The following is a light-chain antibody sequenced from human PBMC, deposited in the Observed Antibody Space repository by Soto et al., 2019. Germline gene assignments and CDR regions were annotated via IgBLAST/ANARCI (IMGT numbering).Light chain of an antibody. V-gene: IGKV1-5*03. CDR2: KAS. CDR3: QQYVRAFRS. CDR1: QTISSW. Sequence: IQMTQSPSTLSGSVGDRVTITCRASQTISSWLAWYQQKPGTAPKLLIYKASSLQSGVPSRFSGSGSGTEFTLTISSLQPDDFATYYCQQYVRAFRSFGQGTKVDIK. J-gene: IGKJ1*01.